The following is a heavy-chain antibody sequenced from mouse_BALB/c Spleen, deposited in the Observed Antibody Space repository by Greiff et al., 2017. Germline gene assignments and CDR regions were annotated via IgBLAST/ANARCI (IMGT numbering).Heavy chain of an antibody. V-gene: IGHV5-12-1*01. D-gene: IGHD1-2*01. CDR2: ISSGGGST. CDR3: ARHTASYAMDY. Sequence: EVQVVESGGGLVKPGGSLKLSCAASGFAFSSYDMSWVRQTPEKRLEWVAYISSGGGSTYYPDTVKGRFTISRDNAKNTLYLQMSSLKSEDTAMYYCARHTASYAMDYWGQGTSVTVSS. J-gene: IGHJ4*01. CDR1: GFAFSSYD.